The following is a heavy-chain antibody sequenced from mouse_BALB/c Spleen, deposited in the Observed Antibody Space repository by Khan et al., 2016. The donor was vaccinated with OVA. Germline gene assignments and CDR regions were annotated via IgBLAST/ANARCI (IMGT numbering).Heavy chain of an antibody. V-gene: IGHV3-2*02. D-gene: IGHD4-1*01. J-gene: IGHJ4*01. CDR1: GYSITRDYA. CDR2: ISNSGST. Sequence: EVQLQESGPGLVKPSQSLSLTCTVTGYSITRDYAWNWIRQFPGNKLEWMAYISNSGSTSYNPSLKSRISITRDTSKNQFFLQSNSVTTEDTATYYCASELGRYYAMDYWGQGTSVTVSS. CDR3: ASELGRYYAMDY.